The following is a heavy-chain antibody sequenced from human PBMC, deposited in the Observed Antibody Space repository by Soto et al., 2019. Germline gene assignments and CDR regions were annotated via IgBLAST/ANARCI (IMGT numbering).Heavy chain of an antibody. V-gene: IGHV3-33*06. CDR2: IWYDGSNK. J-gene: IGHJ4*02. D-gene: IGHD1-1*01. Sequence: GGSLRLSCAASGFTFSSYGMHWVRQAPGKGLEWVAVIWYDGSNKYYADSVKGRFTISRDNSKNTLYLQMNSLRVEDTAVYYCAKKVPGSNPLDSWGQGALVTVS. CDR1: GFTFSSYG. CDR3: AKKVPGSNPLDS.